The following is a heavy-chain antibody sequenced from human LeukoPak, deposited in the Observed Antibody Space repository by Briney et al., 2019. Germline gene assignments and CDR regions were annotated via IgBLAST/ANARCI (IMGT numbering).Heavy chain of an antibody. J-gene: IGHJ4*02. Sequence: GGSLRLSCAASVFTFSSYWMNWVRQAPGKGLEWVANIKQDGSEKYYVGSVKGRFTISRDNAKNSLYLQMNSLRAEDTAVYYCARDGYSGYDYWGQGTLVTVSS. CDR2: IKQDGSEK. CDR1: VFTFSSYW. V-gene: IGHV3-7*01. D-gene: IGHD5-12*01. CDR3: ARDGYSGYDY.